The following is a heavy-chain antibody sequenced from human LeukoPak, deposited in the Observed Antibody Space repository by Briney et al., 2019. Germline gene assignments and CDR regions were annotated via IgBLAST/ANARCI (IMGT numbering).Heavy chain of an antibody. V-gene: IGHV3-7*01. CDR2: IKQDGSEK. CDR3: AREEQQSGFDP. Sequence: PGGSLRLSCAASGFTFSSHWMSWVRQAPGKGLEWVANIKQDGSEKYYVDSVKGRFTISRDNAKNSLYLQMNSLRAEDTAVYYCAREEQQSGFDPWGQGTLVTVSS. CDR1: GFTFSSHW. D-gene: IGHD6-13*01. J-gene: IGHJ5*02.